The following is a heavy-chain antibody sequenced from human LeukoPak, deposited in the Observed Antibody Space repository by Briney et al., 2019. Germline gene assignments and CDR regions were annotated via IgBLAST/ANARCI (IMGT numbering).Heavy chain of an antibody. D-gene: IGHD3-22*01. CDR3: AKASSGYYFDY. Sequence: GGSLRLSCAASGFTFSSYGIHWVRQAPGKGLEWVAVISYDGSNKYYADSVKGRFTISRDNSKNTLYLQMNSLRAEDTAVYYCAKASSGYYFDYWGQGTLVTVSS. CDR1: GFTFSSYG. J-gene: IGHJ4*02. V-gene: IGHV3-30*18. CDR2: ISYDGSNK.